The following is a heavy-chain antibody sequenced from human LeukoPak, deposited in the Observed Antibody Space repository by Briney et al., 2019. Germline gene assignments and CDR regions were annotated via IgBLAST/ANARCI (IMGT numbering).Heavy chain of an antibody. J-gene: IGHJ6*03. CDR2: VNHSGST. D-gene: IGHD6-13*01. Sequence: SETLSLTCAVYGGSFSSYYWSWIRQPPGKGLEWIGEVNHSGSTNYNPSLKSRVTMSVDTSKNQFSLKLSSVTAADTAVYYCARGEAAAGPMDYMDVWDTGATVTVS. CDR3: ARGEAAAGPMDYMDV. V-gene: IGHV4-34*01. CDR1: GGSFSSYY.